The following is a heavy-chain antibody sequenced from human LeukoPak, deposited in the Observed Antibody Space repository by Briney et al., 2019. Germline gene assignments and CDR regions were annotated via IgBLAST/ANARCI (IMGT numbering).Heavy chain of an antibody. J-gene: IGHJ3*02. D-gene: IGHD3-3*01. Sequence: SETLSLTCTVSGGSISSSSYYWGWIRQPPGKGLEWIGSIYYSGSTYYNPSLKSRVTISVDTSKNQFSLKLSSVTAADTAVYYCARQSNYDFWSGYSAFDIWGQGTMVTVSS. CDR3: ARQSNYDFWSGYSAFDI. CDR2: IYYSGST. V-gene: IGHV4-39*01. CDR1: GGSISSSSYY.